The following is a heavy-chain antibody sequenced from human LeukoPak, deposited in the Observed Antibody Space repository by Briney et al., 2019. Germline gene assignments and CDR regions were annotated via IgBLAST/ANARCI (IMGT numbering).Heavy chain of an antibody. Sequence: GGSLRLSCAASGFTFSSYAMRWGRQAPGKGREGGSAISGSGGSTYYADSVKGRFTISRDNSKNTLYLQMNSLRAEDTAVYYCASRGHYDSSGYWGQGTLVTVSS. J-gene: IGHJ4*02. CDR3: ASRGHYDSSGY. CDR1: GFTFSSYA. CDR2: ISGSGGST. V-gene: IGHV3-23*01. D-gene: IGHD3-22*01.